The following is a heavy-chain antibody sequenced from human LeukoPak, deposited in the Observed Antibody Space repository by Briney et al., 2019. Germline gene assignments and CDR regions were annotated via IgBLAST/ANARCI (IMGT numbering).Heavy chain of an antibody. CDR2: ISPSGDIT. CDR1: GFTFSSYE. Sequence: PGGSLRLSCAASGFTFSSYEMNWVRQAPGKGLEWVSGISPSGDITYYADSVNGRFTISRDNSKNTLYLQMNSLRAEDTVVYYCAKDSPYAYYGSGSYWDYWGQGTLVTVSS. V-gene: IGHV3-23*01. J-gene: IGHJ4*02. D-gene: IGHD3-10*01. CDR3: AKDSPYAYYGSGSYWDY.